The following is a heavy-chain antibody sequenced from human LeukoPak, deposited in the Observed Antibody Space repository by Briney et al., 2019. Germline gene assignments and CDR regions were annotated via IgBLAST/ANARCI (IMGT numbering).Heavy chain of an antibody. V-gene: IGHV1-69*02. D-gene: IGHD3-3*01. J-gene: IGHJ6*03. CDR3: ARGDDFWSGYYIGYYYYYMDV. CDR2: IIPILGIA. Sequence: SSVKVSFKASGGTFSSYTISWVRQAPGQGLEWMGRIIPILGIANYAQKFQGRVTITADKSTSTAYMGLSSLRSEDTAVYYCARGDDFWSGYYIGYYYYYMDVWGKGTTVTVSS. CDR1: GGTFSSYT.